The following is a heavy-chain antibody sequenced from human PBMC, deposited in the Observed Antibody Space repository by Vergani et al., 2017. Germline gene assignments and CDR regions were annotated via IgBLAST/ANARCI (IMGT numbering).Heavy chain of an antibody. CDR2: ISGSGGST. J-gene: IGHJ3*02. CDR3: AKGGGGYDDSSGYYPAFDI. V-gene: IGHV3-23*01. CDR1: GFTFSSYA. D-gene: IGHD3-22*01. Sequence: EVQLLESGGGLVQPGGSLRLSCAASGFTFSSYAMSWVRQAPGKGLEWVSAISGSGGSTYYADSVKGRFTISRDNSKNTLYLQMNSLRAEDTAVYYCAKGGGGYDDSSGYYPAFDIWGQGTMVTVSS.